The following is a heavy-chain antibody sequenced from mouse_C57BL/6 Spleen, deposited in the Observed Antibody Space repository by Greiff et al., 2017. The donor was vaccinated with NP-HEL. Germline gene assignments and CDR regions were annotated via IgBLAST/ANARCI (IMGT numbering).Heavy chain of an antibody. V-gene: IGHV1-26*01. CDR2: INPNNGGT. Sequence: EVQLQQSGPELVKPGASVKISCKASGYTFTDYYMNWVKQSHGKSLEWIGDINPNNGGTSYNQKFKGKATLTVDKSSSTAYMELRSLTSEDSAVYYCARYRGSSLSYWYFDVWGTGTTVTVSS. D-gene: IGHD1-1*01. CDR1: GYTFTDYY. J-gene: IGHJ1*03. CDR3: ARYRGSSLSYWYFDV.